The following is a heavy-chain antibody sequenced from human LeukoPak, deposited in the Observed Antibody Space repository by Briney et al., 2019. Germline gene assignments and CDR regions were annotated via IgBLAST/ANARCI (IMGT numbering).Heavy chain of an antibody. Sequence: PSQTLSLTCTVSGGSISSGSYYWSWIRQPPGKGLEWIGYIYHSGSIYYNPSLKSRVTISVDRSKNQFSLKLSSVTAADTAVYYCARGSEQLASGYWGQGTLVTVSS. J-gene: IGHJ4*02. CDR3: ARGSEQLASGY. CDR1: GGSISSGSYY. V-gene: IGHV4-30-2*01. CDR2: IYHSGSI. D-gene: IGHD6-6*01.